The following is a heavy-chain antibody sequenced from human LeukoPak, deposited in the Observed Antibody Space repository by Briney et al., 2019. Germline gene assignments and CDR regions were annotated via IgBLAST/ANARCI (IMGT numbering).Heavy chain of an antibody. CDR2: INHSGST. D-gene: IGHD2-15*01. V-gene: IGHV4-34*01. J-gene: IGHJ6*03. Sequence: SETLSLTCAVYGGSFSGYYWSWIRQPPGKGLEWIGEINHSGSTNYNPSLKSRVTISVDTSKNQFSLKLSSVTAADTAVYYCARAVVAATWSYYYYYYMDIWGKGTTVTVSS. CDR3: ARAVVAATWSYYYYYYMDI. CDR1: GGSFSGYY.